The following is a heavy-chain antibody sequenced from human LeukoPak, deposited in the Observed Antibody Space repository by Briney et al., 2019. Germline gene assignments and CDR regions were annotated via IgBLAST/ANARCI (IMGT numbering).Heavy chain of an antibody. CDR1: GGSITTYC. V-gene: IGHV4-4*07. Sequence: SETLSLTCTVSGGSITTYCWSWIRQPAGKGLEWIGRISTSGSTNYNPSLKSRVTMSVDTSKNQFSLKLSSVTAADTAVYYCASDYYFGSGSYSQNFDYWGQGTLVTVSS. J-gene: IGHJ4*02. D-gene: IGHD3-10*01. CDR3: ASDYYFGSGSYSQNFDY. CDR2: ISTSGST.